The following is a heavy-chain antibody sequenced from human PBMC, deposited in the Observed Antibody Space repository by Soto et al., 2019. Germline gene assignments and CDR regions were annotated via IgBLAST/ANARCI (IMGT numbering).Heavy chain of an antibody. J-gene: IGHJ6*02. Sequence: ASVKVSCKASGYTFTSYGISWVRQAPGQGLEWMGWISAYNGNTNYAQKLQGRVTMTTDTSTSTAYMGLRSLRSDDTAVYYCARAGNYWITGTIMYYYYYGMDVWGQGNTVTGSS. CDR1: GYTFTSYG. CDR3: ARAGNYWITGTIMYYYYYGMDV. CDR2: ISAYNGNT. V-gene: IGHV1-18*01. D-gene: IGHD1-7*01.